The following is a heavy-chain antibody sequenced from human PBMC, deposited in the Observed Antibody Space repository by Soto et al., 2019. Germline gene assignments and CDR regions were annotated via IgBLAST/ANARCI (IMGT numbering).Heavy chain of an antibody. CDR2: ISYDGSNK. CDR1: GLTFSSYG. CDR3: AKAQEVVPAAAYYYYGMDV. V-gene: IGHV3-30*18. Sequence: QVQLVESGGGVVQPGRSLRLSCAASGLTFSSYGMHWVRQAPGKGLEWVAVISYDGSNKYYADSVKGRFTISRDNSKNTLYLQMNSLRAEDTAVYYCAKAQEVVPAAAYYYYGMDVWGQGTTVTVSS. D-gene: IGHD2-2*01. J-gene: IGHJ6*02.